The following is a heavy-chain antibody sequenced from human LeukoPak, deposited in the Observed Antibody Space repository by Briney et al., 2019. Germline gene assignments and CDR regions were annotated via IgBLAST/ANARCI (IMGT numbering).Heavy chain of an antibody. Sequence: GGSLRLSCAASGFTVSSNYMSWVRQAPGKGLEWVSVIYSGGSTYYADSVKGRFTISRDNAQNSMYLQMNSLRVEDTAVYYCTSWGDTTAEYFQRWGQGTLVAVSS. D-gene: IGHD2-21*02. V-gene: IGHV3-53*01. CDR2: IYSGGST. CDR3: TSWGDTTAEYFQR. CDR1: GFTVSSNY. J-gene: IGHJ1*01.